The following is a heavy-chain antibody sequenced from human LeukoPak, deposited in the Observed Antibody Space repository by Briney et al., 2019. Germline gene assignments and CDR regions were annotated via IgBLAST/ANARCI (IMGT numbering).Heavy chain of an antibody. D-gene: IGHD3-10*01. CDR3: AGRSRFGGDYYFDY. CDR2: IIPIFGTA. V-gene: IGHV1-69*13. J-gene: IGHJ4*02. Sequence: GASVKVSCKASGSTFSSYAISWVRQAPGQGLEWMGGIIPIFGTANYAQKFQGRVTITADESTSTAYMELSSLRSEDTAVYYCAGRSRFGGDYYFDYWGQGTLVTVSS. CDR1: GSTFSSYA.